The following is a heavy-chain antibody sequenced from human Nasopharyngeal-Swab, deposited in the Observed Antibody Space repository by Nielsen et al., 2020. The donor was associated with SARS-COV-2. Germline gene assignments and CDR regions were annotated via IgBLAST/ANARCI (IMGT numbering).Heavy chain of an antibody. D-gene: IGHD6-19*01. J-gene: IGHJ4*02. CDR1: GFTFSTYW. CDR2: IRQDESEK. CDR3: ARLLEVGGTPLDY. V-gene: IGHV3-7*01. Sequence: GESLKISCYASGFTFSTYWMSLVRQAPGKGLEWVANIRQDESEKYYVDSVKGRFTISRDNAKNSLFLQMNSLRVADTAVYYCARLLEVGGTPLDYWGQGTLVSVSS.